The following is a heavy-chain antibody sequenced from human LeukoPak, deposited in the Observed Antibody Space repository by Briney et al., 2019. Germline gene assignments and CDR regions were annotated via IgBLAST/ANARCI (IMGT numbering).Heavy chain of an antibody. J-gene: IGHJ4*02. CDR3: ARDNPTTVHGY. CDR1: GFTFNTYA. D-gene: IGHD3-10*01. CDR2: ISYDANNK. V-gene: IGHV3-30-3*01. Sequence: PGGSLRLSCAASGFTFNTYAMHWVCQAPGKGLEWVAVISYDANNKFYADSVKGRFTISRDNSKNTLYLQMNSLRAEDTAVYYCARDNPTTVHGYWGQGTLVTVSS.